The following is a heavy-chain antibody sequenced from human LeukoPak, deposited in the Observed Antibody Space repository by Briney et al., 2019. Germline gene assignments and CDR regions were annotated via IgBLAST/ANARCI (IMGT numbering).Heavy chain of an antibody. D-gene: IGHD1/OR15-1a*01. CDR2: ISSSGSNT. V-gene: IGHV3-48*03. J-gene: IGHJ4*02. CDR1: GFTFSSYE. Sequence: GGSLRLSCAASGFTFSSYEMNWVRQAPGKGLEWVSYISSSGSNTYYVDSVKGRFTISRDNSKNILYLQMNSLSSEDTAVYYCAKEGTASKPSDLDYWGQGTLVTVSS. CDR3: AKEGTASKPSDLDY.